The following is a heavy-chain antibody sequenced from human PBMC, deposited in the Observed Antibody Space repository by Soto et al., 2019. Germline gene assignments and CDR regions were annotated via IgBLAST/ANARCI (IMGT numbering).Heavy chain of an antibody. D-gene: IGHD5-18*01. V-gene: IGHV3-30-3*01. CDR1: GFTFSSYA. J-gene: IGHJ4*02. CDR3: ARDKAQLWSLYYFDY. Sequence: QPGGSLRLSCAASGFTFSSYAMHWVRQAPGKGLEWVAVISYDGSNKYYADSVKGRFTISRDNSKNTLYPQMNSLRAEDTAVYYCARDKAQLWSLYYFDYWGQGTLVTVSS. CDR2: ISYDGSNK.